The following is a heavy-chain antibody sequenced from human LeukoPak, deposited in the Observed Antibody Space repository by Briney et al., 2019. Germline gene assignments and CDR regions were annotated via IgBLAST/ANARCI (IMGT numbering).Heavy chain of an antibody. D-gene: IGHD2-15*01. V-gene: IGHV3-33*06. CDR1: GFTFSSYG. J-gene: IGHJ6*03. Sequence: GRSLRLSCAASGFTFSSYGMHWVRQAPGKGLEWVAVIWYDGSNKYYADSVKGRFTISRDNSKNTLYLQMNSLRAEDTAVYYCAKGGATYYYYYMDVWGKGTTVTVSS. CDR3: AKGGATYYYYYMDV. CDR2: IWYDGSNK.